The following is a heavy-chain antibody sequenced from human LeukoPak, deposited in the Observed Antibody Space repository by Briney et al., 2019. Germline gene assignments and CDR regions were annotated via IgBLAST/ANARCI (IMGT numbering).Heavy chain of an antibody. CDR1: GYTFTGYY. Sequence: ASVKVSCKASGYTFTGYYMHWVRQAPGQGLEWMRWINPNSGGTNYAQKFQGRVTMTRDTSISTAYMELSRLRSDDTAVYYCARAYYYGSGSYYVPHYWGQGTLVTVSS. CDR3: ARAYYYGSGSYYVPHY. V-gene: IGHV1-2*02. J-gene: IGHJ4*02. D-gene: IGHD3-10*01. CDR2: INPNSGGT.